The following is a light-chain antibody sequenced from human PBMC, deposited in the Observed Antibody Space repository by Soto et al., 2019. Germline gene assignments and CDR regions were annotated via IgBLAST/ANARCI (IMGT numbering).Light chain of an antibody. Sequence: QSALTQPASVSGSPGQSITISCTGTSSDVGGYNYVSWYQQHPGNAPKPMIYEVSNRPSGISNRFSGSKSGNTASLTISGLQVDDEADYYCSSYTSTTIRVFGGGTKLTVL. V-gene: IGLV2-14*01. CDR3: SSYTSTTIRV. CDR2: EVS. J-gene: IGLJ3*02. CDR1: SSDVGGYNY.